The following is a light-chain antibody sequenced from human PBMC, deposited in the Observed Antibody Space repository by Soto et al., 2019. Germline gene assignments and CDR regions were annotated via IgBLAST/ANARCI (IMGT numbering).Light chain of an antibody. J-gene: IGKJ2*01. CDR3: QRYNDYQYV. Sequence: DIPMTQSPSTLSASVGDRVTITCRASQSIDTWLAWYQQKPGKAPKLLIHKAIILQSGVPSRFSGSASVTEFSLTISTLHPDDFATYYCQRYNDYQYVFGQGTKL. CDR1: QSIDTW. V-gene: IGKV1-5*03. CDR2: KAI.